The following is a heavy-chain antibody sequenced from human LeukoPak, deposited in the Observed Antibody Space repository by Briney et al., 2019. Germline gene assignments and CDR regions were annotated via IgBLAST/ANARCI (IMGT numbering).Heavy chain of an antibody. V-gene: IGHV3-7*01. CDR3: ARESLRGVSSPLDY. J-gene: IGHJ4*02. CDR1: GFTFSNYW. Sequence: GGSLRLSCVASGFTFSNYWMSWVRQAPGKGLEWVANIKQDGSEKYYVDSVKGRFTISRDNSKNTLYLQMNSLRAEDTAVYYCARESLRGVSSPLDYWGQGTLVTVSS. D-gene: IGHD3-10*01. CDR2: IKQDGSEK.